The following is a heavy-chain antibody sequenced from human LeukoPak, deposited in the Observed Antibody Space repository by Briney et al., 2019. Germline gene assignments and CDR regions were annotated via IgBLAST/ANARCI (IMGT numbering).Heavy chain of an antibody. D-gene: IGHD4-17*01. V-gene: IGHV3-33*01. J-gene: IGHJ4*02. Sequence: PGRSLRPSCAASGFAFSGYGMHWVRQAPRKGLGRVAVIWYDGSNKYSADSVKGRFTISRDNSKNTLYLQMNSLRAEDTAVYYCARFSGGDYGDYYYFDYWGQGTLVTVSS. CDR3: ARFSGGDYGDYYYFDY. CDR1: GFAFSGYG. CDR2: IWYDGSNK.